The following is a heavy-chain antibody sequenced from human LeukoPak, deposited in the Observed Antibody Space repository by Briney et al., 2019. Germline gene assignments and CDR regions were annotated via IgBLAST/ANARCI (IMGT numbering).Heavy chain of an antibody. CDR2: INPNTGGT. V-gene: IGHV1-2*02. J-gene: IGHJ4*02. D-gene: IGHD6-13*01. CDR3: ARASRYSSSWYDVVPKYYFDY. Sequence: ASVKVSCKASGYTFTGYYLHWVRQAPGQGLEWMGWINPNTGGTNYAQKFQGRVTISVDTSKNQFSLKLSSVTAADTAVYYCARASRYSSSWYDVVPKYYFDYWGQGTLVTVSS. CDR1: GYTFTGYY.